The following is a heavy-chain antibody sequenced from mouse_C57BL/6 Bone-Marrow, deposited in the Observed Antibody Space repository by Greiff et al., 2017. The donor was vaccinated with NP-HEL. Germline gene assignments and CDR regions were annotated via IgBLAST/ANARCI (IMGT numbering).Heavy chain of an antibody. Sequence: EVQLVESGGGLVQPKGSLKLSCAASGFSFTTYAMNWVRQAPGTGLEWVARIRSKSNNYATYYADSVKDRFTISRDDSESMLYLQMNNLKTEDTAMYYCVRQGPITTVVATYWYFDVWGTGTTVTVSS. CDR3: VRQGPITTVVATYWYFDV. CDR1: GFSFTTYA. D-gene: IGHD1-1*01. V-gene: IGHV10-1*01. J-gene: IGHJ1*03. CDR2: IRSKSNNYAT.